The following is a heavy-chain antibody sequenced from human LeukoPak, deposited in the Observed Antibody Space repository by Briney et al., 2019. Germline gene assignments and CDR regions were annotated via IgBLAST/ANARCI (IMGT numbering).Heavy chain of an antibody. J-gene: IGHJ4*02. V-gene: IGHV4-30-4*08. D-gene: IGHD3-22*01. CDR1: GGSISSGGYY. CDR2: IYYSGST. CDR3: ARQSDYYDSSGSLDY. Sequence: SETLSLTCTVSGGSISSGGYYWSWIRQHPGKGLEWIGYIYYSGSTYYNPSLKSRVTISVDTSKNQFSLKLSSVTAADTAVYYCARQSDYYDSSGSLDYWGQGTLVTVSS.